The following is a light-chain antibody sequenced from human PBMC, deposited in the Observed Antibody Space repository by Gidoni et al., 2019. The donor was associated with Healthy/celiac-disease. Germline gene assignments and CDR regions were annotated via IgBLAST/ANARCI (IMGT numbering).Light chain of an antibody. CDR3: SSYAGGNNFV. CDR1: SADLDYYNS. J-gene: IGLJ1*01. V-gene: IGLV2-8*01. CDR2: DVN. Sequence: QSALTQPPSASGSPGQSVTISCTGTSADLDYYNSVSWYQQHPGKAPKLVIYDVNKRPSGVPDRFSCSKSGNTASLTVSGLQAEDEAEYYCSSYAGGNNFVFGSGTKVTVL.